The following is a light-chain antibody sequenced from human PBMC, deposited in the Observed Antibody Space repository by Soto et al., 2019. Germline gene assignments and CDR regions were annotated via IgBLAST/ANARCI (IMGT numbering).Light chain of an antibody. V-gene: IGKV3-20*01. CDR2: GAS. CDR1: QSVSSSY. Sequence: EIVLTQSPGTLSFTPGERATLSCRASQSVSSSYLAWYQQKPGQAPRLLIYGASSRATGIPDRFRASASGTDFTLTISRLEPEDFAVYFCQQYGGSPAITFGQGTRLEIK. J-gene: IGKJ5*01. CDR3: QQYGGSPAIT.